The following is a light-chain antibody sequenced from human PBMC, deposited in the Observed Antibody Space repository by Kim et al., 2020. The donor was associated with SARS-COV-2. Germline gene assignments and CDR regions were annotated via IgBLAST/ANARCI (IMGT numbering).Light chain of an antibody. CDR3: SSYAGSNNLV. J-gene: IGLJ2*01. CDR2: EVS. V-gene: IGLV2-8*01. Sequence: QSALTQPPSASGSPGQSVTNSCTGTSSDVGGYNYVSWYQQHPGKAPKLMIYEVSKRPSGVPDRFSGSKSGNTASLTVSGLQAEDEADYYCSSYAGSNNLVFGGGTQLTV. CDR1: SSDVGGYNY.